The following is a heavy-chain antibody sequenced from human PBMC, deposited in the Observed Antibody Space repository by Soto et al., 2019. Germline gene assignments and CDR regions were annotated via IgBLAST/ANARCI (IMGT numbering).Heavy chain of an antibody. CDR2: IYHSGTT. Sequence: SETLSLTCTVSGGSIINDNYSWSWVRQPPGKGLEWIGYIYHSGTTYYNPSLNSRVTISVDGSSNQFSLKLTSVMAADTAVYYCARVVPATRYFESWGQGTLATVSS. CDR3: ARVVPATRYFES. J-gene: IGHJ4*02. V-gene: IGHV4-30-2*01. CDR1: GGSIINDNYS. D-gene: IGHD2-15*01.